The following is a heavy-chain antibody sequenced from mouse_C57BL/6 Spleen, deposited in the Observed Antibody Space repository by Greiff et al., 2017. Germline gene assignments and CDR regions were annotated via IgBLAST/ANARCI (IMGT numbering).Heavy chain of an antibody. J-gene: IGHJ2*01. CDR2: IDPNSGGT. D-gene: IGHD3-2*02. V-gene: IGHV1-72*01. Sequence: QVQLKQSGAELVKPGASVKLSCKASVYTFTSYWMHWVKQRPGRGLEWIGRIDPNSGGTKYNEKFKSKATLTVDKPSSTAYMQLSSLTSEDSAVYYCARSGSSGLYYFDYWCQGTTLTVSS. CDR1: VYTFTSYW. CDR3: ARSGSSGLYYFDY.